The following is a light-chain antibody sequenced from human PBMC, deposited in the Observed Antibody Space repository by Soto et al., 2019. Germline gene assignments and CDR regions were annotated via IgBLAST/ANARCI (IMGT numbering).Light chain of an antibody. Sequence: QSALTQPASVSGSPGQSITISCTGTSSDVGSYNLVSWYQQYPGKAPKVIIYEDTKWPSGVSNRFSGSKSGNTASLTISGLQVEDEADYYCCAYAGRAIWVFGGGTKVTVL. J-gene: IGLJ3*02. CDR1: SSDVGSYNL. CDR2: EDT. CDR3: CAYAGRAIWV. V-gene: IGLV2-23*01.